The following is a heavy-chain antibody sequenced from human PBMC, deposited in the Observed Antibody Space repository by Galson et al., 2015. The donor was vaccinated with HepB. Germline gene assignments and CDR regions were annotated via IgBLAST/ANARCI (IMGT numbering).Heavy chain of an antibody. D-gene: IGHD3-10*01. CDR2: TYYRSKWYN. J-gene: IGHJ3*02. CDR1: GDSVSSNSAA. Sequence: CAISGDSVSSNSAAWNWIRQSPSRGLEWLGRTYYRSKWYNDYAVSVKSRITINPDTSKNQFSLRLNSVTPEDTAVYYCARVRWKYRLWFGDKSRVGAFDIWGQGTMVTVSS. V-gene: IGHV6-1*01. CDR3: ARVRWKYRLWFGDKSRVGAFDI.